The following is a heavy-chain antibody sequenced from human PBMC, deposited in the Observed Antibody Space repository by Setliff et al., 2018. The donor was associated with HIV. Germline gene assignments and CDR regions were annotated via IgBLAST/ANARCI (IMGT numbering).Heavy chain of an antibody. Sequence: GASVKVSCAASGFTLSSYWMHWVRQTPGKGLVWVSRINSDGGSTTYADSVKGRFTMSRDNAKNTLYLQMNSLRAEDTAVYYCARVYYDSPWAFDIWGQGTMVTVSS. J-gene: IGHJ3*02. V-gene: IGHV3-74*01. CDR2: INSDGGST. CDR3: ARVYYDSPWAFDI. CDR1: GFTLSSYW. D-gene: IGHD3-22*01.